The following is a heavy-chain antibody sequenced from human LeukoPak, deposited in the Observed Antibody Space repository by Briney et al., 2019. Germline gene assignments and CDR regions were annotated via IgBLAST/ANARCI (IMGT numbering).Heavy chain of an antibody. J-gene: IGHJ5*02. CDR2: IYYSGST. CDR3: ARRGVVVITTRYNWFDP. CDR1: GGSISSYY. V-gene: IGHV4-59*12. D-gene: IGHD3-22*01. Sequence: SETLSFTCTVSGGSISSYYWSWIRQPPGKGLEWIGYIYYSGSTNYNPSLKSRVTISVDTSKNQFSLKLSSVTAADTAVYYCARRGVVVITTRYNWFDPWGQGTLVTVSS.